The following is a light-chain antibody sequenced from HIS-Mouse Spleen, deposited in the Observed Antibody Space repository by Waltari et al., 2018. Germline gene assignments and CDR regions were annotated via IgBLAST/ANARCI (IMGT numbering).Light chain of an antibody. CDR2: DDS. J-gene: IGLJ2*01. CDR3: QVWDSSSDHVV. V-gene: IGLV3-21*03. Sequence: SYVLTQPPSVSVAPGKTARINCGGNNIGRKSLHWYQQKPGQAPVLVVYDDSDRPSGIPERFSGSNSGNTATLTISRVEAGDEADYYCQVWDSSSDHVVFSGGTKLTVL. CDR1: NIGRKS.